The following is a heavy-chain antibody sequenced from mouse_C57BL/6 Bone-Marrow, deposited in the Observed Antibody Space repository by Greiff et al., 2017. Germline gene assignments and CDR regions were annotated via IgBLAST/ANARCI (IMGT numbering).Heavy chain of an antibody. J-gene: IGHJ1*03. CDR3: ARHSDYYGSSWDWYFDV. V-gene: IGHV5-2*01. CDR2: INSDGGST. Sequence: EVQGVESGGGLVQPGESLKLSCESNEYEFPSHDMSWVRKTPEKRLELVAAINSDGGSTYYPDTMERRFIISRDNTKKTLYLQMSSLRSEDTALYYCARHSDYYGSSWDWYFDVWGTGTTVTVSS. D-gene: IGHD1-1*01. CDR1: EYEFPSHD.